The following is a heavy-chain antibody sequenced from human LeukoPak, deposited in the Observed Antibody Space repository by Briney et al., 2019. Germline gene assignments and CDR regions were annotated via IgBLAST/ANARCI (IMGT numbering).Heavy chain of an antibody. Sequence: PSETLSLTCTVSGGSVSSGSYYWSWIRQPPGKGLEWIGYIYYSGSTNYNPSLKSRVTISVDTSKNQFSLKLSSVTAADTAVYYCAREAYYYDSSGPFDYWGQGTLVTVSS. CDR3: AREAYYYDSSGPFDY. CDR2: IYYSGST. V-gene: IGHV4-61*01. D-gene: IGHD3-22*01. J-gene: IGHJ4*02. CDR1: GGSVSSGSYY.